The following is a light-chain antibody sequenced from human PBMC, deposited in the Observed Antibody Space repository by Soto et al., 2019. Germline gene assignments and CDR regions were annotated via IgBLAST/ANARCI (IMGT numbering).Light chain of an antibody. CDR1: QIITSGY. CDR2: GAS. CDR3: QQYGSSPRT. V-gene: IGKV3-20*01. J-gene: IGKJ2*01. Sequence: EIVLTQSPDTLSLSPGERATLSCRATQIITSGYLAWYQQTRCQAPRLLIYGASIRATGVPGRFSGSGYGRDFTLSSRGLEPEDFALYYCQQYGSSPRTFGQGTKVEIK.